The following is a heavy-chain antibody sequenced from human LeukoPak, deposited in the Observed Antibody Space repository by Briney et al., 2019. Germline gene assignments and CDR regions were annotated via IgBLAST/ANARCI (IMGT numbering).Heavy chain of an antibody. CDR3: ARAPSYYGSGSYYAFDI. D-gene: IGHD3-10*01. J-gene: IGHJ3*02. CDR2: IYHSGST. CDR1: GGSISSGGYS. Sequence: SQTLSLTCAVSGGSISSGGYSWSWIRQPPGKGLEWIGYIYHSGSTYYNPSLKSRVTISVDRSKNQFSLKLSSVTAADTAVYYCARAPSYYGSGSYYAFDIWGQGTMVTVSS. V-gene: IGHV4-30-2*01.